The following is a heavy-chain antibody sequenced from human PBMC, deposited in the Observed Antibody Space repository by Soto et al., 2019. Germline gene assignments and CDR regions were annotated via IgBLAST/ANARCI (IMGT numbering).Heavy chain of an antibody. V-gene: IGHV1-18*01. CDR1: GYTFTSHN. Sequence: QVQLEQSGPEVKKPGASVQVSCKTSGYTFTSHNITWLRQAAGQGLVWVGWISPHNMYTDAAQKFQGRVTLTADTATETVDLELRRLKPDETAVYYFARDVHMTTPSCLDYWCQGPLVTVSS. D-gene: IGHD2-2*01. CDR3: ARDVHMTTPSCLDY. CDR2: ISPHNMYT. J-gene: IGHJ4*02.